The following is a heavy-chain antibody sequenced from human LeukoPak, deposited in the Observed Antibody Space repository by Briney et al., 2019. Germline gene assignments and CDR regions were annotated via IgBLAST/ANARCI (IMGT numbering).Heavy chain of an antibody. Sequence: KPSETLSLTCTVSGASISSNTYYWGWIRQPPGKGLEWIGSIYYSGSTYYHPSLKSRVTISVDTSKNQFSLRLSSVTAADTAVYYCARGRGAGYSSNWGQGTLVTVSS. CDR3: ARGRGAGYSSN. CDR2: IYYSGST. D-gene: IGHD6-13*01. CDR1: GASISSNTYY. V-gene: IGHV4-39*01. J-gene: IGHJ4*02.